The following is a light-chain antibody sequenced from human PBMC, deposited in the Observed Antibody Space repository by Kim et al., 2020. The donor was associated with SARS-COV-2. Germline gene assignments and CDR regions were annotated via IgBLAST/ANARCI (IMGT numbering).Light chain of an antibody. V-gene: IGKV3-20*01. Sequence: LSPGERATLSCRASQSVTSNYLAWYQQKPGQTPRLLVYGASSRATGIPDRFSGSGSGTDFTLTISRLEPEDFAVYYCQQYGSSPRFGGGTKVDIK. CDR1: QSVTSNY. CDR3: QQYGSSPR. J-gene: IGKJ4*01. CDR2: GAS.